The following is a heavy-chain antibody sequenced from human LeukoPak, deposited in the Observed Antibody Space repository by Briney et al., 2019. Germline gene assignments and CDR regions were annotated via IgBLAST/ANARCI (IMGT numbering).Heavy chain of an antibody. CDR1: GYIFTAYA. J-gene: IGHJ5*02. V-gene: IGHV1-3*01. Sequence: ASVKVSCKASGYIFTAYAIHWVRQAPGQGLEWMGWINAGNGITKYSQKFQGRVTITRDTSATTVYMELSSLRSEDTALYYCARDLGSSSGYYWFDPWGQGTLVTVSS. CDR3: ARDLGSSSGYYWFDP. D-gene: IGHD6-19*01. CDR2: INAGNGIT.